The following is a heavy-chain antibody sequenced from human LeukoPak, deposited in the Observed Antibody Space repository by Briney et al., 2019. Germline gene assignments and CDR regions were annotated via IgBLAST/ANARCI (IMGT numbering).Heavy chain of an antibody. CDR2: IYPGDSDT. CDR1: GYSFTSYW. J-gene: IGHJ4*02. D-gene: IGHD1-26*01. Sequence: GESLKISCTGSGYSFTSYWLGWVRPLPGKGLEWMGIIYPGDSDTKYSRSFQGQVTISADKSLSTAYLQWSSLKASDIAMYYCARGSGSYHTAYMNWGQGSPVTVSS. CDR3: ARGSGSYHTAYMN. V-gene: IGHV5-51*01.